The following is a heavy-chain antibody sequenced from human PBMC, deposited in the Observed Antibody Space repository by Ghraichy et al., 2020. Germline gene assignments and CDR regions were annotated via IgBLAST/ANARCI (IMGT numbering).Heavy chain of an antibody. CDR1: GFTLSSYT. V-gene: IGHV3-21*01. Sequence: GGSLRLSCAMSGFTLSSYTMNWVRQASGKGLEWVSSISSLNTYIKYADSVRGRFTISRDNAKNSLFLQMNSLRAEDTAVYYCVRSDCSITECYDRMLYFDSWGQGTPVTVSS. D-gene: IGHD2-2*01. CDR3: VRSDCSITECYDRMLYFDS. J-gene: IGHJ4*02. CDR2: ISSLNTYI.